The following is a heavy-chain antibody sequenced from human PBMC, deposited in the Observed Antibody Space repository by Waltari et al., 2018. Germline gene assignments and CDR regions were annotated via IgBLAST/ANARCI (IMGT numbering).Heavy chain of an antibody. J-gene: IGHJ6*02. Sequence: QVQLVESGGGVVQPGRSLRLSCAASGFTFSRSGMHWVRQAPGRGLGWVAVISYDGSNKDYAYSVKGRFTISRDNSKNTVYLQMNSLRAEDTAVYYCASCSGGNCHYYSMDVWGQGTTVTVSS. D-gene: IGHD2-15*01. V-gene: IGHV3-30*03. CDR2: ISYDGSNK. CDR3: ASCSGGNCHYYSMDV. CDR1: GFTFSRSG.